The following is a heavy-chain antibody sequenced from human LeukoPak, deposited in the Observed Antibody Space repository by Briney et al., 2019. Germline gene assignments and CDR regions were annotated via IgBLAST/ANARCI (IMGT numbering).Heavy chain of an antibody. D-gene: IGHD2-21*01. CDR2: ISTSSSFT. J-gene: IGHJ4*02. V-gene: IGHV3-11*03. CDR3: ARSRLWFDY. CDR1: GFTFSDYY. Sequence: GGSLRLSCAASGFTFSDYYMSWIRQAPGKGLEWVSYISTSSSFTNYADSVKGRFTISRDNAKNSLYLQMNSLRVEDTAVYYCARSRLWFDYWGQGTLVTVSS.